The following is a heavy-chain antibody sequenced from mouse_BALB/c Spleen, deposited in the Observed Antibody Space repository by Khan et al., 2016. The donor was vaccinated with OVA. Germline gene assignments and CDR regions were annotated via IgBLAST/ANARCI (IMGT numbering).Heavy chain of an antibody. CDR3: ARLGPGFSY. CDR1: GYSITTDYA. D-gene: IGHD4-1*01. CDR2: IGYRGST. J-gene: IGHJ3*01. V-gene: IGHV3-2*02. Sequence: EVQLQESGPGLVKPSQSLSLTCTVTGYSITTDYAWNWIRQFPGNKLEWMGYIGYRGSTSYNPSPKSRISITRDTSKNQFFLQLNSVTTEDTATFYCARLGPGFSYWGQGTLVTVSA.